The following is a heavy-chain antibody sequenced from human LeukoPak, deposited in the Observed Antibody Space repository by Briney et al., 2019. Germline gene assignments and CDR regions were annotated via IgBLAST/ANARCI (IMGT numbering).Heavy chain of an antibody. Sequence: ASVKVLCESSGYTFTSYYMHWVRQAAGQGLEWMGIIHPSGGRTSYAQKFQGRVTMTRDTSTSTVYMELSSLRSEDTAVYYCASAEGYNYYYYYGMDVWGQGTTVTVSS. V-gene: IGHV1-46*01. CDR3: ASAEGYNYYYYYGMDV. CDR2: IHPSGGRT. J-gene: IGHJ6*02. CDR1: GYTFTSYY. D-gene: IGHD5-24*01.